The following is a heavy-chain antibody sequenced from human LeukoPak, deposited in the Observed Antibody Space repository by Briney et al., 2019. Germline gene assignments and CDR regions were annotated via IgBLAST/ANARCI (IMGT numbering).Heavy chain of an antibody. V-gene: IGHV1-69*13. D-gene: IGHD2-21*02. CDR1: GYTFTSYG. CDR3: ARGGYCGGDCYSDY. CDR2: IIPIFGTA. Sequence: ASVKVSCKASGYTFTSYGISWVRQAPGQGLEWMGGIIPIFGTANYAQKFQGRVTITADESTSTAYMELSSLRSEDTAVYYCARGGYCGGDCYSDYWGQGTLVTVSS. J-gene: IGHJ4*02.